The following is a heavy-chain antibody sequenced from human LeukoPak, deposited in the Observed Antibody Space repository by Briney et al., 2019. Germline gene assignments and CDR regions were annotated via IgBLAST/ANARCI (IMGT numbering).Heavy chain of an antibody. CDR2: IYYSGST. V-gene: IGHV4-59*08. D-gene: IGHD2-15*01. J-gene: IGHJ4*02. CDR3: ARQSRYCSGGSCQYYFDY. CDR1: GGSISSYY. Sequence: SETLSLTCTVPGGSISSYYWSWIRQPPGKGLEWIGYIYYSGSTNYNPSLKSRVTISVDTSKNQFSLKLSSVTAADTAVYYCARQSRYCSGGSCQYYFDYWSQGTLVTVYS.